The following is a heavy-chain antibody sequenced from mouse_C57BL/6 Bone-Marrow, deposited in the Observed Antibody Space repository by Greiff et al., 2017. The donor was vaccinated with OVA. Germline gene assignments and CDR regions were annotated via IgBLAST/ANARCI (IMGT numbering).Heavy chain of an antibody. V-gene: IGHV1-81*01. CDR3: ARGLGEDWYFDV. CDR1: GYTFTSYG. Sequence: QVQLKESGAELARPGASVKLSCKASGYTFTSYGISWVKQRTGQGLEWIGEIYPRSGNTYYNEKFKGKATLTADKSSSTAYMELRSLTSEDSAVYFCARGLGEDWYFDVWGTGTTVTVSS. J-gene: IGHJ1*03. CDR2: IYPRSGNT. D-gene: IGHD4-1*01.